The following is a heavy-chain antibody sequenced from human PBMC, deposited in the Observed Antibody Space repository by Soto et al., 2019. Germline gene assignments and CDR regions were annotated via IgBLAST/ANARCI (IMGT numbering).Heavy chain of an antibody. CDR1: VGSISSYY. V-gene: IGHV4-59*01. Sequence: LSLTCTVSVGSISSYYWSWIRQPPGKGLEWIGYIYYSGSTNYNPSLKSRVTISVDTSKNQFSLKLSSVTAADTAVYYCARVAHYDFWSGYYRTPYGMDVWGQGTTVTVSS. J-gene: IGHJ6*02. CDR3: ARVAHYDFWSGYYRTPYGMDV. CDR2: IYYSGST. D-gene: IGHD3-3*01.